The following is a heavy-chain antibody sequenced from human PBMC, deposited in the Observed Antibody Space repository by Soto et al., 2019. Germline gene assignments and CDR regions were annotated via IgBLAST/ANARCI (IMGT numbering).Heavy chain of an antibody. V-gene: IGHV1-24*01. CDR1: GYTLTELS. Sequence: ASVKVSCKVSGYTLTELSMHWVRQAAGKGREWMGCFYPEGGETIHGQKFQGRVTMTEDTSTDTADMELSRLRSEDTAVYYCAADSSSWSRRNAFDIWGQGTMVTVSS. J-gene: IGHJ3*02. CDR2: FYPEGGET. D-gene: IGHD6-13*01. CDR3: AADSSSWSRRNAFDI.